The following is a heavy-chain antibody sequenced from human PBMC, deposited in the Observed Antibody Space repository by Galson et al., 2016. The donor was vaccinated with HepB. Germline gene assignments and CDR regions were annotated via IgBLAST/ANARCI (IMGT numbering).Heavy chain of an antibody. D-gene: IGHD3-22*01. CDR2: IFPHDSDT. Sequence: QSGAEVKKPGESLKISCQGSGYNFPLYWIGWVRQMPGKGPEWLGVIFPHDSDTRYRPSIQGQVTMSVDKSINTAYLQWSSLKASDTAMYYCARPGNYHDGSGFYYSDAFEIWGQGTMVIVSS. CDR3: ARPGNYHDGSGFYYSDAFEI. CDR1: GYNFPLYW. J-gene: IGHJ3*02. V-gene: IGHV5-51*01.